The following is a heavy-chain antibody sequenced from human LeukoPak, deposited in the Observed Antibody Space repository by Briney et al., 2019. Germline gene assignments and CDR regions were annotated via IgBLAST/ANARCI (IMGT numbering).Heavy chain of an antibody. CDR3: AKDLVGYCSSTSCCPFDY. CDR1: GFTFSSYG. J-gene: IGHJ4*02. D-gene: IGHD2-2*01. Sequence: HPGGSLRLSCTASGFTFSSYGMHWVRQAPGKGLEWVAFIRYDGSNKYYADSVKGRFTISRDNSKNTLYLQMNSMRAEDTAVYYCAKDLVGYCSSTSCCPFDYWGQGTLVTVSS. V-gene: IGHV3-30*02. CDR2: IRYDGSNK.